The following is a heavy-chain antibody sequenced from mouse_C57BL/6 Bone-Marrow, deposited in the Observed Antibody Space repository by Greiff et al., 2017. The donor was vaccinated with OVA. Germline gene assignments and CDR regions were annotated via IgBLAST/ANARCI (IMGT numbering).Heavy chain of an antibody. J-gene: IGHJ3*01. V-gene: IGHV3-6*01. CDR2: ISYDGSN. CDR3: AREGLRRGFAY. CDR1: GYSITSGYY. Sequence: ESGPGLVKPSQSLSLTCSVTGYSITSGYYWNWIRQFPGNKLEWMGYISYDGSNNYNPSLKNRISITRDTSKNQFFLKLNSLTTEDTATYYCAREGLRRGFAYWGQGTLVTVSA. D-gene: IGHD2-2*01.